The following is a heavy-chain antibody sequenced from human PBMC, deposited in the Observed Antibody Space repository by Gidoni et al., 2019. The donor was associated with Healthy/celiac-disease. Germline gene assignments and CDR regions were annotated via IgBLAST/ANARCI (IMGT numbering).Heavy chain of an antibody. CDR2: IRSKANSYAT. V-gene: IGHV3-73*02. Sequence: EVQLVESGGGLVQPGGSLKLSCAASGFTFSGSAMHWVRQASGKGLEWVGRIRSKANSYATAYAASVKGRFTISRDDSKNTAYLQMNSLKTEDTAVYYCTRLIGVVAAWGQGTLVTVSS. D-gene: IGHD2-15*01. J-gene: IGHJ4*02. CDR3: TRLIGVVAA. CDR1: GFTFSGSA.